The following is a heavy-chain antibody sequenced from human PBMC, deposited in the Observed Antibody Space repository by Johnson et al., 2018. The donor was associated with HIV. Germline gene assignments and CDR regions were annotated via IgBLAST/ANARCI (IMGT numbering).Heavy chain of an antibody. D-gene: IGHD3-3*01. CDR3: AKDLGEREKEEWPADYYDFGGDFTGQDPRRGVGSLDI. V-gene: IGHV3-7*01. J-gene: IGHJ3*02. Sequence: VQLVESGGGLVQPGGSLRLSCAASGFTFRTYWMSWVRQAPGKGLEWVANINQDGSAKYYVDSVKGRFTISRDNAEKSLFLQMNSLRAEDPAVYYCAKDLGEREKEEWPADYYDFGGDFTGQDPRRGVGSLDIWGHGTMVTVSS. CDR2: INQDGSAK. CDR1: GFTFRTYW.